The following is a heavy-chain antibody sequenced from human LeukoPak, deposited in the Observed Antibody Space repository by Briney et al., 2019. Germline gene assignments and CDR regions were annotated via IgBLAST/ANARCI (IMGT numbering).Heavy chain of an antibody. CDR3: ARDSDSYGPDFDY. D-gene: IGHD5-18*01. CDR1: GGSISRYY. Sequence: SETLSLTCTVSGGSISRYYWSWIRQPAGKGLEWIGRIYTSGSTNYNPSLKSRVSMSVDTSKNQFSLKLSSVTAEDTAIYYCARDSDSYGPDFDYWGQGTLVIVSS. V-gene: IGHV4-4*07. CDR2: IYTSGST. J-gene: IGHJ4*02.